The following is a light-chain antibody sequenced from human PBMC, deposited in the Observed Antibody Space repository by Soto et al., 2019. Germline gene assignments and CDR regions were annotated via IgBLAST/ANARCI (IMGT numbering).Light chain of an antibody. V-gene: IGKV1-5*01. CDR1: QSISSW. Sequence: DIQMTQSPSTLSASVGDRVTITCRASQSISSWLAWYQQKPGKAPKLLIYDASSLESGVPSRFSGSGSGRDFTLSISSLQPDDFASYYCQQYNSYSQTFGQGTKVEIK. J-gene: IGKJ1*01. CDR3: QQYNSYSQT. CDR2: DAS.